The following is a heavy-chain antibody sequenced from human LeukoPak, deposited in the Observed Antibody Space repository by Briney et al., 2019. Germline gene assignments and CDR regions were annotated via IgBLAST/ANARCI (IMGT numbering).Heavy chain of an antibody. D-gene: IGHD3-10*01. CDR3: ARSAVRGVACDY. V-gene: IGHV3-48*01. CDR1: GFTFSSYW. Sequence: GGSLRLSCAASGFTFSSYWMNWVRQAPGKGLEWLSYISTSSRSTYYADSVKGRFTISRDNAKNTLFLDMHSLRPGDSAVYYCARSAVRGVACDYWGQGTLLTVSS. CDR2: ISTSSRST. J-gene: IGHJ4*02.